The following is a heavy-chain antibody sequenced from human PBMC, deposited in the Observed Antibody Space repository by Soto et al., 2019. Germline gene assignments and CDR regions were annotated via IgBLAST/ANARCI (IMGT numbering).Heavy chain of an antibody. V-gene: IGHV1-8*01. CDR2: MNPNSGNT. J-gene: IGHJ3*02. CDR1: GYTFTSYD. CDR3: ARMEQQLGDAFDI. Sequence: ASVKVSCKASGYTFTSYDINWVRQATGQGLEWMGWMNPNSGNTGYAQKFQGRVTMTRNTSISTAYMELSSLRSEDTAVYYCARMEQQLGDAFDIWGQGTMVTVSS. D-gene: IGHD6-13*01.